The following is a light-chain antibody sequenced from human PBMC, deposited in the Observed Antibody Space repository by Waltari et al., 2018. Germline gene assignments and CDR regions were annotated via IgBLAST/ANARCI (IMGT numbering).Light chain of an antibody. CDR1: PSDIGGYKF. J-gene: IGLJ2*01. CDR3: SSYGGKNNLI. Sequence: QSALTQPPSASGSPGQSVTISCTGTPSDIGGYKFVSWFQQHPGKAPILVIYDVSERPSGVPDRFSGSQSGSTATLTVSGLQAEDEADYYCSSYGGKNNLIFGGGTTLTVL. CDR2: DVS. V-gene: IGLV2-8*01.